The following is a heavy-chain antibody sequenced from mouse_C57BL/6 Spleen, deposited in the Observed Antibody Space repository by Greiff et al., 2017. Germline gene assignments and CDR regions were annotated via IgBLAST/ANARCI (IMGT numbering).Heavy chain of an antibody. V-gene: IGHV1-18*01. D-gene: IGHD1-1*01. CDR3: AREGGGSSPFDY. CDR2: INPNNGGT. CDR1: GYTFTDYN. J-gene: IGHJ2*01. Sequence: EVQLQESGPELVKPGASVKIPCKASGYTFTDYNMDWVKQSHGKSLEWIGDINPNNGGTIYNQKFKGKTTLTVDKSSSTAYMELRSLTSEDTAVYYCAREGGGSSPFDYWGQGTTRTVSS.